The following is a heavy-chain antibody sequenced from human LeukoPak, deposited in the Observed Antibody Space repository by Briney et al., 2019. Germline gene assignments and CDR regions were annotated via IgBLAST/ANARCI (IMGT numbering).Heavy chain of an antibody. D-gene: IGHD4-17*01. J-gene: IGHJ6*02. CDR3: ARGGIDYGDWKRPTEPNYYYYGMDV. CDR2: IIPIFGTA. V-gene: IGHV1-69*01. CDR1: GGTFISYA. Sequence: ASVRVSCKASGGTFISYAISWVRQAPGQGLEWMGGIIPIFGTANYAQKFQGRVTITADESTSTAYMELSSLRSEDTAVYYCARGGIDYGDWKRPTEPNYYYYGMDVWGQGTTVTVSS.